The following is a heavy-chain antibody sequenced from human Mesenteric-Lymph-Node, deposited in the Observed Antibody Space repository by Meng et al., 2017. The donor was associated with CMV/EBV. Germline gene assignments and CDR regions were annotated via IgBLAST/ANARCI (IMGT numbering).Heavy chain of an antibody. CDR1: GFTFSSYA. D-gene: IGHD1-14*01. CDR2: ISGSGGST. CDR3: ARGRNRYYYYGMDV. V-gene: IGHV3-23*01. J-gene: IGHJ6*02. Sequence: GESLKISCAASGFTFSSYAMSWVRQAPGKGLEWVSAISGSGGSTYYADSVKGRFTISRDNSKNTLYLQMNSLRAEDTAVYYCARGRNRYYYYGMDVWGQGTTVTVSS.